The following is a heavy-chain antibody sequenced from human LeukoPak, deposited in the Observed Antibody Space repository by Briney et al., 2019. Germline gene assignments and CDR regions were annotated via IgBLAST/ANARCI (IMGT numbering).Heavy chain of an antibody. Sequence: GGSLRLSCAASGFTFSSYAMSWVRQAPGEGLEWVSAIGGNIYYADSVKGRFTISRDNSKNTLYLQMNSLRAEDTAVYYCARANYYYDSSGYYPYYYYYYGMDVWGQGTTVTVSS. J-gene: IGHJ6*02. CDR1: GFTFSSYA. CDR2: IGGNI. D-gene: IGHD3-22*01. CDR3: ARANYYYDSSGYYPYYYYYYGMDV. V-gene: IGHV3-23*01.